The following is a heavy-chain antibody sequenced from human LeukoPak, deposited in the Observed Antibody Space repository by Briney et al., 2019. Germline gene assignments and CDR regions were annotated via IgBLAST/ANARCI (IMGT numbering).Heavy chain of an antibody. V-gene: IGHV4-34*01. CDR1: GGSFSGYY. CDR3: ARAMNGSGRTEYYFDY. CDR2: INHSGST. J-gene: IGHJ4*02. Sequence: SETLSLTCAVCGGSFSGYYWSWIRQPPGKGLEWIGEINHSGSTNYNPSLKSRVTISVDTSKNQFSLKLSSVTAADTAVYYCARAMNGSGRTEYYFDYWGQGTLVTVSS. D-gene: IGHD3-10*01.